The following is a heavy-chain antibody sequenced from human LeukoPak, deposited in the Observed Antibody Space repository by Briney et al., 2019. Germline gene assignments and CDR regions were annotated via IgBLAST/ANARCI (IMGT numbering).Heavy chain of an antibody. CDR3: AREYAYSSSSCYYYYMDV. CDR1: GYTFTGYY. J-gene: IGHJ6*03. Sequence: ASVKVSCKASGYTFTGYYMHWVRQAPGQGLEWMGWINPNSGGTNYAQKFQGRVTMTRDTSISTAHMELSRLRSDDTAVYYCAREYAYSSSSCYYYYMDVWGKGTTVTVSS. CDR2: INPNSGGT. D-gene: IGHD6-6*01. V-gene: IGHV1-2*02.